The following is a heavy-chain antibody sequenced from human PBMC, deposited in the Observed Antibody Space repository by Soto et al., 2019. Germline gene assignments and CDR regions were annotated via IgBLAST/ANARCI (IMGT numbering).Heavy chain of an antibody. D-gene: IGHD4-17*01. CDR3: ATLPVTTSYYYYYGMDV. CDR2: INAGNGNT. Sequence: VASVKVSCKASGYTFTSYAMHWVRQAPGQRLEWMGWINAGNGNTKYSQKFQGRVTITRDTSASTAYMELSSLRSEDTAVYYCATLPVTTSYYYYYGMDVWGQGTTVTVSS. CDR1: GYTFTSYA. J-gene: IGHJ6*02. V-gene: IGHV1-3*01.